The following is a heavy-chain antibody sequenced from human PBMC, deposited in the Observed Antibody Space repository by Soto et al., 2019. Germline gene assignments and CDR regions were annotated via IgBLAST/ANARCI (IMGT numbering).Heavy chain of an antibody. CDR3: ANWDYYGSGRPSYGMDV. J-gene: IGHJ6*02. Sequence: SVKVSCKASGYTFTSYDINWVRQATGQGLEWMGRIIPNLGKANYAQKFQGRVTITADKSTSTAYMELSSLRSEDTAVYYCANWDYYGSGRPSYGMDVWGQGTTVTVSS. CDR2: IIPNLGKA. D-gene: IGHD3-10*01. CDR1: GYTFTSYD. V-gene: IGHV1-69*04.